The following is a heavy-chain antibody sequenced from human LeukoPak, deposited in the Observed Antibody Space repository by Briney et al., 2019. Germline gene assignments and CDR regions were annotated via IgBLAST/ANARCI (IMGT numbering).Heavy chain of an antibody. CDR1: GFTFSIYA. Sequence: PGGSLRLSCAASGFTFSIYAMSWVRQAPGKGLEWVSSISSSSSYIYYADSVKGRFTISRDNAKNSLYLQMNSLRAEDTAVYYCARAKVVVAATHWFDPWGQGTLVTVSS. CDR3: ARAKVVVAATHWFDP. V-gene: IGHV3-21*01. J-gene: IGHJ5*02. CDR2: ISSSSSYI. D-gene: IGHD2-15*01.